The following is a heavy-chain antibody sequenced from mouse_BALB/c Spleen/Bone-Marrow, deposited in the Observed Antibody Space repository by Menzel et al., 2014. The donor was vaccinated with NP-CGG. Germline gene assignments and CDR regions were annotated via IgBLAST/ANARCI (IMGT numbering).Heavy chain of an antibody. J-gene: IGHJ2*01. CDR2: IRNKANGYTT. CDR3: ARDKGRVFFDY. V-gene: IGHV7-3*02. CDR1: GFTFTDYY. Sequence: EVQLQESGGGLVQPGGSLRLSCATSGFTFTDYYMNWVRQPPGKALEWLGFIRNKANGYTTEYSASVKSRFTISRDNSRNILYLQMNTLRADDSATYYCARDKGRVFFDYWGQGTTLTVSS.